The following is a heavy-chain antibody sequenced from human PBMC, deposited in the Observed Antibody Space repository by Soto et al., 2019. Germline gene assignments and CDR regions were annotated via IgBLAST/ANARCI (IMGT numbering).Heavy chain of an antibody. V-gene: IGHV4-59*01. CDR2: IYYSGST. J-gene: IGHJ4*02. CDR1: GGSISSYY. Sequence: SETLSLTCTVSGGSISSYYWSWIRQPPGKGLEWIGYIYYSGSTNYNPSLKSRVTISVDTSKNQFSLKLSSVTAADTAVYYCARGFSGWTYYFDYWGQGTLVTVSS. D-gene: IGHD6-19*01. CDR3: ARGFSGWTYYFDY.